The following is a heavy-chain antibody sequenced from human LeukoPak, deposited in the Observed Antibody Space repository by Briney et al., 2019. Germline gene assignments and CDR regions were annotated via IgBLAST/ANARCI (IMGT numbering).Heavy chain of an antibody. V-gene: IGHV3-64D*06. CDR1: GFIFSSYS. J-gene: IGHJ4*02. Sequence: GGSLRLSCSASGFIFSSYSMHWVRQAPGKGLDYVSAINSNGGDAYYADSVKGRFTVSRDNSKNTLYLQMSSLRAEDTAIYYCVRVFGSGSGKYYADYWGQGTLVTVSS. D-gene: IGHD3-10*01. CDR2: INSNGGDA. CDR3: VRVFGSGSGKYYADY.